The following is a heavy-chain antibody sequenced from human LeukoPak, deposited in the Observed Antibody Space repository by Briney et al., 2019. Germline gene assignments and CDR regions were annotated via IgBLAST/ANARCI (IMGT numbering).Heavy chain of an antibody. CDR1: GGTFSSYA. V-gene: IGHV1-69*01. Sequence: SVKVSCKASGGTFSSYAISWVRQAPGQGLEWMGGIIPIFGTANYAQKFQGRVTITADESTSTAYMELSSLRSEDTAVYYCARDRGFHCSSTSCSTRNAFDIWGQGTMVTVSS. CDR3: ARDRGFHCSSTSCSTRNAFDI. D-gene: IGHD2-2*01. J-gene: IGHJ3*02. CDR2: IIPIFGTA.